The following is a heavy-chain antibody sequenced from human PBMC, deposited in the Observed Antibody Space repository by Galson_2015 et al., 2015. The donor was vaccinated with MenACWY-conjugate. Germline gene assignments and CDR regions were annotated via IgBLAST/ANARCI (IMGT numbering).Heavy chain of an antibody. Sequence: SLRLSCAASGFTFSNAWMSWVRQAPGKGLEWVGRIKSKTDGGTTDYAAPVKGRFTISRDDSKNTLYLQMNSLKTEDTAVYYCTTHGFGESIYYHYGMDVWGQGTTVTVSS. CDR2: IKSKTDGGTT. D-gene: IGHD3-10*01. J-gene: IGHJ6*02. CDR3: TTHGFGESIYYHYGMDV. CDR1: GFTFSNAW. V-gene: IGHV3-15*01.